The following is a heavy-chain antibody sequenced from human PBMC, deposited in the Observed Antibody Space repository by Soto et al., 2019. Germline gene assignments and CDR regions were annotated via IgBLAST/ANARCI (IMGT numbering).Heavy chain of an antibody. CDR2: IIPIFGTA. CDR3: ASSGDYGSGSYWYYFDY. CDR1: GGTFSSYA. D-gene: IGHD3-10*01. V-gene: IGHV1-69*01. J-gene: IGHJ4*02. Sequence: QVQLVQSGAEVKKPGSSVKVSCKASGGTFSSYAISWVRQAPGQGLEWMGGIIPIFGTANYAQKFQGRVTITADESTSTAYMELSSLRSEDTAVYYGASSGDYGSGSYWYYFDYWGQGTLVTVSS.